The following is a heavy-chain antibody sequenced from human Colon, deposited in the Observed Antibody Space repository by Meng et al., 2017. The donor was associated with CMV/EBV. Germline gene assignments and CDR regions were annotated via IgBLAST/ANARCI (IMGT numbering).Heavy chain of an antibody. CDR1: SFY. CDR3: ARTPFIGFCSTTDCFRNWFDS. V-gene: IGHV4-59*01. D-gene: IGHD2-2*01. J-gene: IGHJ5*01. CDR2: IYFSGGT. Sequence: SFYWRWLRQPPGKGLECIGFIYFSGGTNYNPSLKSRVTMSVDTSKNQFSLKLSSVTAADTALYYCARTPFIGFCSTTDCFRNWFDSWGQGTLVTVSS.